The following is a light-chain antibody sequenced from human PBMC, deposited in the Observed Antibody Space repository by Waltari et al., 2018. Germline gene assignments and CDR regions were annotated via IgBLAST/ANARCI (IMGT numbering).Light chain of an antibody. CDR3: SAWDSSLSAWV. V-gene: IGLV10-54*04. J-gene: IGLJ3*02. CDR1: SNNVGYER. Sequence: QAGLTQPPSMSKDLRQTATLTCTGNSNNVGYERAAWLQHHQGHPPKLLFYRDNERPSGISERFSASRSGSTASLTITGLQPEDEADYYCSAWDSSLSAWVIGGGTKLTVL. CDR2: RDN.